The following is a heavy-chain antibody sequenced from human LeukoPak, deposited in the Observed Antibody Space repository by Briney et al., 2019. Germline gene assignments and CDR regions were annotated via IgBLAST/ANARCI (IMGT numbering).Heavy chain of an antibody. Sequence: PSETLSLTCPVYGGSFSGYYWSWIRQPPGKGLEWIGEINHSGSTNYNPSLKSRVTISVDTSKNQFSLKLSSVTAADTAVYYCASGSGWYRFDYWGQGTLVTVSS. CDR2: INHSGST. J-gene: IGHJ4*02. CDR3: ASGSGWYRFDY. CDR1: GGSFSGYY. V-gene: IGHV4-34*01. D-gene: IGHD6-19*01.